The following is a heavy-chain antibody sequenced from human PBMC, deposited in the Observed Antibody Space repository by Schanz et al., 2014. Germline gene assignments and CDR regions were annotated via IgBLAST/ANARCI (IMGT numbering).Heavy chain of an antibody. J-gene: IGHJ6*02. CDR1: GFTVSDNY. D-gene: IGHD3-10*01. CDR2: IYSDGRT. Sequence: HLVESGGGLIQPGGSLRLSCAASGFTVSDNYMTWVRQAPGKGLEWVSVIYSDGRTYYGDSVKGRFTISRDNSKNTLYLQMNSLRAEDTAVYYCARSGVDVWGQGTTVTVSS. CDR3: ARSGVDV. V-gene: IGHV3-53*01.